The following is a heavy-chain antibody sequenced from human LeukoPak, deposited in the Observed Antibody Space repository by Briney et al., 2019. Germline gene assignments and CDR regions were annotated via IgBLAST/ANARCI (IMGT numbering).Heavy chain of an antibody. V-gene: IGHV7-4-1*02. CDR1: GYTFTSYA. CDR2: INTNTGNP. J-gene: IGHJ4*02. CDR3: AREWGWDSYGWSPGGLNYYDSSSRFDY. Sequence: ASVKVSCKASGYTFTSYAMHWVRQAPGQGLEWMGWINTNTGNPTYAQGFTGRFVFSLDTSVSTAYLQISSLKAEDTAVYYCAREWGWDSYGWSPGGLNYYDSSSRFDYWGQGTLVTVSS. D-gene: IGHD3-22*01.